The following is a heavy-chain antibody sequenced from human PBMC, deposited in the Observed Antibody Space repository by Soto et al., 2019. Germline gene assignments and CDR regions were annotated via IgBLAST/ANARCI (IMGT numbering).Heavy chain of an antibody. V-gene: IGHV1-18*01. D-gene: IGHD3-22*01. J-gene: IGHJ6*02. CDR1: GYTFTSYG. CDR2: ISAYNGNT. CDR3: ARFRDYYDSSGRYGMDV. Sequence: ASVKVSCKASGYTFTSYGISWVRQAPGQGLERMRWISAYNGNTNYAQKLQGRVTMTTDTSTSTAYMELRSLRSDDTAVYYCARFRDYYDSSGRYGMDVWGQGTTVTVSS.